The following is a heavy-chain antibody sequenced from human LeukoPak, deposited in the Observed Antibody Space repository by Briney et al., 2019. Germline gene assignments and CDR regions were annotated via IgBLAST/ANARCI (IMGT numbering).Heavy chain of an antibody. Sequence: ASVKVSCKASGGTFSSYAISWVRQAPGQGLEWMGRIIPIFGTANYAQKFQGRVTITADESTSTAYMELSSLRSEDTAVYYCARSGNSGSYYEPFDYWGQGTLVTVSS. CDR2: IIPIFGTA. D-gene: IGHD1-26*01. V-gene: IGHV1-69*13. CDR3: ARSGNSGSYYEPFDY. CDR1: GGTFSSYA. J-gene: IGHJ4*02.